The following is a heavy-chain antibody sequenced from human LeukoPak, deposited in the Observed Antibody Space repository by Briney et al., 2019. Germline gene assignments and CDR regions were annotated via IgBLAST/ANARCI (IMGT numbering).Heavy chain of an antibody. CDR3: ARYMGGPVVGMDV. Sequence: GASVQDTCKACGYTFTSYDFNWVRQATGRELEWMGWMNPNSGNTGYAQKFQGRVTMTRNTSISTAYMELSSLRSEDTAGYYCARYMGGPVVGMDVLGQGTTGTVSS. V-gene: IGHV1-8*01. D-gene: IGHD3-16*01. CDR2: MNPNSGNT. J-gene: IGHJ6*01. CDR1: GYTFTSYD.